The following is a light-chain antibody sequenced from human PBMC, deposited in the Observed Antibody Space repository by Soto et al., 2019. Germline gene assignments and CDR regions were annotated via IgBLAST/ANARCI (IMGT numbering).Light chain of an antibody. J-gene: IGKJ3*01. V-gene: IGKV3-20*01. CDR2: DVS. CDR3: QQYGRSPFT. Sequence: EIVLTQSPGTLSLSPGERATLSCRASQSVTSSYLAWYQQKPGQTPRLLIYDVSSRASGIPDRFSGSGSGTDFTLTISRLEPEDFAVYYCQQYGRSPFTFGPGTKVDIK. CDR1: QSVTSSY.